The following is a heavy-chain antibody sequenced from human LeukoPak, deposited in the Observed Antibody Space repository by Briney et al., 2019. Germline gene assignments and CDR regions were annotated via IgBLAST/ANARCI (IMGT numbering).Heavy chain of an antibody. D-gene: IGHD2-15*01. CDR1: GGSISSYY. CDR2: IYYSGST. V-gene: IGHV4-59*01. CDR3: AREGEDCSGGSCYTSEYFQH. J-gene: IGHJ1*01. Sequence: SETLSLTCTVSGGSISSYYWSWIRQPPGKGLEWIGYIYYSGSTNYNPSLKSRVTISVDTSKNQFSLKLSSVTAADTAVYYCAREGEDCSGGSCYTSEYFQHWGQGTLVTVPS.